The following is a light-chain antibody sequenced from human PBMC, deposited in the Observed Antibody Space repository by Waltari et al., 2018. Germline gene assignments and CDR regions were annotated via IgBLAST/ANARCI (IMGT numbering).Light chain of an antibody. V-gene: IGKV3-11*01. CDR2: DAS. Sequence: EIVLTQSPATLSLSPGERATLSCRASQSVSSYLAWYQQKPGQAPRLLIYDASSRATGIPARFSGGGSGTDFTLTISSLEPEDFAVYYCQQRSSWPLTFGGGTKVAIK. J-gene: IGKJ4*01. CDR1: QSVSSY. CDR3: QQRSSWPLT.